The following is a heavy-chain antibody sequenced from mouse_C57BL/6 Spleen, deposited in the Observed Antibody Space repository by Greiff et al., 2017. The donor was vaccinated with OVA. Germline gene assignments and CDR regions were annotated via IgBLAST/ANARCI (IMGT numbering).Heavy chain of an antibody. J-gene: IGHJ3*01. CDR3: AGSQAWFAY. CDR2: IYPGDGDT. CDR1: GYAFSSSW. Sequence: VQLVESGPELVKPGASVKISCKASGYAFSSSWMNWVKQRPGKGLEWIGRIYPGDGDTNYNGKFKGKATLTADKSSSTAYMQLSSLTSEDSAVYFCAGSQAWFAYWGQGTLVTVSA. V-gene: IGHV1-82*01.